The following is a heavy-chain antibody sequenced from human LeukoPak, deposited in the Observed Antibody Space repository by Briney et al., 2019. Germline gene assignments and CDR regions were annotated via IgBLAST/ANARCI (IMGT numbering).Heavy chain of an antibody. CDR1: GGTFSSYA. V-gene: IGHV1-69*13. D-gene: IGHD1-7*01. CDR3: AREVGGTGTTPEDPDYYYYMDV. CDR2: IIPIFGTA. Sequence: SVKVSCKASGGTFSSYAISWVRQAPGQGLEWMGGIIPIFGTANYAQKFQGRVTITADESTSTAYMELSSLRSEDTAVYFCAREVGGTGTTPEDPDYYYYMDVWGKGTTVTVSS. J-gene: IGHJ6*03.